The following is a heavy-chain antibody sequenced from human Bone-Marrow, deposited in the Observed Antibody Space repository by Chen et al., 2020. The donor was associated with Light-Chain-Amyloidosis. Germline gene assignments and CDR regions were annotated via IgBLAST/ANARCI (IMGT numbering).Heavy chain of an antibody. D-gene: IGHD5-12*01. J-gene: IGHJ4*02. CDR2: IYPDDSDA. Sequence: ISCKGSGYTFPNYWIGWVRQMPGKGLEWMGVIYPDDSDARYSPSFEGQVTISADKSITTAYLQWRSLKASDTAMYYCARRRDGYNFDYWGQGTPVAASS. CDR1: GYTFPNYW. CDR3: ARRRDGYNFDY. V-gene: IGHV5-51*01.